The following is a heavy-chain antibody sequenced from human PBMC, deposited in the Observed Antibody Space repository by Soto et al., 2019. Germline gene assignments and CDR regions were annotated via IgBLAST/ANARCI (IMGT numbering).Heavy chain of an antibody. J-gene: IGHJ3*01. CDR1: GYMFTTYW. CDR2: IYPGDSDA. V-gene: IGHV5-51*01. CDR3: ARKSGTYEADASHF. Sequence: GESLKISCKGSGYMFTTYWIGWVRQMPGKGLEWMGIIYPGDSDARYSPSFQGQVTISVDKSISTAYLQWSSLKASDTAMYYCARKSGTYEADASHFWGQGTMVTVSS. D-gene: IGHD1-26*01.